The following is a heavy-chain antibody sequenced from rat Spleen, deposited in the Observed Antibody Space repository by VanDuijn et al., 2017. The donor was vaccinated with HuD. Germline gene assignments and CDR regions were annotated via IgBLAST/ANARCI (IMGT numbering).Heavy chain of an antibody. CDR3: VRSVFDY. J-gene: IGHJ2*01. CDR1: GFTFSDYY. Sequence: EVQLVESGGGLVQSGRSLKLSCAASGFTFSDYYMAWVRQAPTKGLEWVATINYDGSSTYYRDSVKGRFTISRDNANSILYLQMDSLRSEDTATYYCVRSVFDYWGHGVMVTVSS. V-gene: IGHV5-7*01. CDR2: INYDGSST.